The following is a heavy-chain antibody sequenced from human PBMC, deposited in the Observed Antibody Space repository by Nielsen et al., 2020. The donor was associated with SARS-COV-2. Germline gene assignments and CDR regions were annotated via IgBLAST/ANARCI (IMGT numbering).Heavy chain of an antibody. D-gene: IGHD3-10*01. CDR3: ARTHHYYYGSGSYYNGYDAFDI. J-gene: IGHJ3*02. Sequence: WVRQAPGQGLEWMGIINPSGGSTNYAQKFQGRVTITADESTSTACMELSSLRSEDTAVYYCARTHHYYYGSGSYYNGYDAFDIWGQGTMVTVSS. V-gene: IGHV1-46*01. CDR2: INPSGGST.